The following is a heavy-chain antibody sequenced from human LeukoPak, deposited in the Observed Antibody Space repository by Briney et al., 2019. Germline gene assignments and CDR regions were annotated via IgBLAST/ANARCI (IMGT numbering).Heavy chain of an antibody. Sequence: GGSLRLSCAASGFTFSNSGMTWVRQAPGRGLEWVSGISVNGGSTYYADSVKGRFTISRDNSKNTLYLQMNSLRAEDTAVYYCARRAGAYSHPYDYWGQGTLVTVSS. J-gene: IGHJ4*02. CDR3: ARRAGAYSHPYDY. D-gene: IGHD4/OR15-4a*01. V-gene: IGHV3-23*01. CDR1: GFTFSNSG. CDR2: ISVNGGST.